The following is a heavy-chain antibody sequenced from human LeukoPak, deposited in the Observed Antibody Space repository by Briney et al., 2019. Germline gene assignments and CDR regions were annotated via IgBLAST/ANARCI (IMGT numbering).Heavy chain of an antibody. CDR1: GYTFTSYD. V-gene: IGHV1-69*13. D-gene: IGHD3-22*01. Sequence: SVKVSCKASGYTFTSYDINWVRQAPGQGLEWMGGIIPILGTANYAQKFQGRVTITADESTSTAYMELSSLRSEDTAVYYCARVTTQYYYDSSGPTWDYWGQGTLVTVSS. J-gene: IGHJ4*02. CDR3: ARVTTQYYYDSSGPTWDY. CDR2: IIPILGTA.